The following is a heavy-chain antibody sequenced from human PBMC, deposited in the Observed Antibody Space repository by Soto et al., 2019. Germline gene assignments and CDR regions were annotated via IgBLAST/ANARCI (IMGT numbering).Heavy chain of an antibody. Sequence: ASVKVSCKASGYTFTNYGISWVRQAPGEGLEWVGWINTSNDNKLYAQKLQGRLTLTTDTSTSTAYMDLTTLRSDDTAVYFCARDPGAASFDFWAQGTLVSLL. CDR2: INTSNDNK. CDR3: ARDPGAASFDF. D-gene: IGHD2-15*01. J-gene: IGHJ4*02. CDR1: GYTFTNYG. V-gene: IGHV1-18*01.